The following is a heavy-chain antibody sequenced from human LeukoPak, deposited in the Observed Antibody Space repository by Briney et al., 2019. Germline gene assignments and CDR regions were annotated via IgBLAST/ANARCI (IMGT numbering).Heavy chain of an antibody. CDR2: IKHDGSEK. Sequence: GGSLRLSCAASGFTFSRYWMSWVRQAPGKGLEWVANIKHDGSEKYYVDSVKGRFTLSRDNAKNSLYLQMNSLRVEDTAIYYCARDDQYNTFDSWGQGTLVTVSS. CDR3: ARDDQYNTFDS. V-gene: IGHV3-7*01. CDR1: GFTFSRYW. D-gene: IGHD1-14*01. J-gene: IGHJ4*02.